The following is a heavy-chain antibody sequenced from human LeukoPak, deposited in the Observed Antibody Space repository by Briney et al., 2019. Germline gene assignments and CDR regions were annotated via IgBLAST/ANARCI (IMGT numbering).Heavy chain of an antibody. Sequence: SETLSLTCAVSGGTFRGFFWSWIRQPPGKGPAWTGEIDHSGSTNYDPSLESRVTLSVDTSKNLVSLTLNSVTAADTAVYYCARGLRFHIGSGNWFDLWGQGTLVTVSS. D-gene: IGHD3-10*01. CDR3: ARGLRFHIGSGNWFDL. J-gene: IGHJ5*02. CDR2: IDHSGST. V-gene: IGHV4-34*01. CDR1: GGTFRGFF.